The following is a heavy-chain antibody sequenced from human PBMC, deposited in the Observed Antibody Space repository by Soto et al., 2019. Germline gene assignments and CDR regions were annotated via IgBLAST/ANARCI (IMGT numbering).Heavy chain of an antibody. V-gene: IGHV3-11*01. CDR3: AREISPPRYNIYNYGMDV. CDR2: ISRSGSTI. D-gene: IGHD3-10*01. Sequence: GGSLRLSCEASGFTFRDFYMNWIRQAPGKWLEWVSYISRSGSTIKYADSVKGRFTISRDNAKNSLYLQMSTLRVEDTAVYYCAREISPPRYNIYNYGMDVWGQGXTVTVSS. CDR1: GFTFRDFY. J-gene: IGHJ6*02.